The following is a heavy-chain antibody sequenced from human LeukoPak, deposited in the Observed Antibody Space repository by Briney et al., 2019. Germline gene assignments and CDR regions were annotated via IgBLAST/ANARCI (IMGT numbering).Heavy chain of an antibody. D-gene: IGHD6-13*01. J-gene: IGHJ6*03. CDR1: GYSISSGYY. Sequence: PSETLSLTCAVSGYSISSGYYWGWFRQPPGKGLEWIGCMYHSGSTYYNLSLKSRVTISVDTSKNQFSLKLSSVTAADTAVYYCARQGGSSSPYYYYYMDVWGKGTTVTVSS. CDR3: ARQGGSSSPYYYYYMDV. V-gene: IGHV4-38-2*01. CDR2: MYHSGST.